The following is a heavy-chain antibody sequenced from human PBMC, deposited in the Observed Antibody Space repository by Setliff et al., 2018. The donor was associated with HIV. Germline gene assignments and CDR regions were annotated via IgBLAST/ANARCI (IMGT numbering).Heavy chain of an antibody. Sequence: ASETLSLTCTVSGGSISSYYWSWIRQPPGKGLEWIGYIYYSGNTNYNPSLKSRVTMSVDTSKNHFSLKLSSVTAADTAVYYCARENRGAAAGYNWFDPWGQGTLVTVSS. CDR2: IYYSGNT. CDR3: ARENRGAAAGYNWFDP. CDR1: GGSISSYY. J-gene: IGHJ5*02. V-gene: IGHV4-59*01. D-gene: IGHD6-13*01.